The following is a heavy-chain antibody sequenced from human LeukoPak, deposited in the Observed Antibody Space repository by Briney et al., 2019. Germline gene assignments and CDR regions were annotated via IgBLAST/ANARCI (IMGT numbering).Heavy chain of an antibody. D-gene: IGHD6-19*01. CDR1: GFTFSSRW. Sequence: GGSLRLSCAVSGFTSGFTFSSRWMHWVRQAPGKGLVWVSLVKTDGSTNYADSVKGRFTASRDNAKNKLYLQMDSLRVEDTALYFCHPLGYTSNWGQGTRVTVST. CDR2: VKTDGST. CDR3: HPLGYTSN. V-gene: IGHV3-74*01. J-gene: IGHJ4*02.